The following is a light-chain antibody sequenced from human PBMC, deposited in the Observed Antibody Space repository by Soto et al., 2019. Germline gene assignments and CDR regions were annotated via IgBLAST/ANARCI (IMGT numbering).Light chain of an antibody. Sequence: QSVLTQPPSASGSPGQSVTISCTGTSSDVGGYNFVSWYQQHPGKAPQLIIYEVTKRPSGVPDRFSGSKSGNTASLTGSGLQTEDEADYYCSSYAATPNYVFGSGTKGTVL. CDR3: SSYAATPNYV. V-gene: IGLV2-8*01. CDR1: SSDVGGYNF. CDR2: EVT. J-gene: IGLJ1*01.